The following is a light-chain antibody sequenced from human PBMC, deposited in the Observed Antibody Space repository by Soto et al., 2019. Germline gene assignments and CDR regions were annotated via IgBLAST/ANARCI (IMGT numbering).Light chain of an antibody. CDR3: QQSYSTPIT. V-gene: IGKV1-39*01. Sequence: DIQMTQSPSSLSASVGPRFTITCRASQSISSYLNWYQQKPGKAPKLLIYAASSLQSGVPSRFSGSGYGTDFNLTISSLQTEDFATYYCQQSYSTPITFGQGTRLEIK. CDR1: QSISSY. CDR2: AAS. J-gene: IGKJ5*01.